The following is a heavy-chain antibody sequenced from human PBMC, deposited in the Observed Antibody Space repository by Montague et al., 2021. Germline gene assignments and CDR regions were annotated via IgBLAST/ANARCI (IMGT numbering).Heavy chain of an antibody. J-gene: IGHJ5*01. CDR1: GFSFSSLW. V-gene: IGHV3-74*01. D-gene: IGHD5-18*01. CDR3: VRDRPTAWFDS. CDR2: ITSDGSDT. Sequence: SLRRSCAASGFSFSSLWMHWVRQAPGKGLVWVSQITSDGSDTNYADSVKGRFTISRDNAKGTLYLQMNSLRDEDTAVYYCVRDRPTAWFDSWGQGTLVTVSS.